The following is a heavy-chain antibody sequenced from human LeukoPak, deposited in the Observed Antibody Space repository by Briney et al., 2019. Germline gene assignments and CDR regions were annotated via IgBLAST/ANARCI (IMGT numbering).Heavy chain of an antibody. CDR3: AKDRESSGYYYR. Sequence: GGSLRLSCAASGFTFSSTVMTWVRQAPGKGLEWVSTISPDGKYIYYADSLRGRFTMSRDNSKNTLYLQMNSLRAEDTAVYYCAKDRESSGYYYRWGQGTLVTVSS. D-gene: IGHD3-22*01. J-gene: IGHJ4*02. CDR1: GFTFSSTV. CDR2: ISPDGKYI. V-gene: IGHV3-23*01.